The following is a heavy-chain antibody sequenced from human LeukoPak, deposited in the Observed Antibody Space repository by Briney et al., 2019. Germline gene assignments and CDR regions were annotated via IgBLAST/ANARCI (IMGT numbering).Heavy chain of an antibody. CDR3: ATTETTENYFDY. J-gene: IGHJ4*02. Sequence: PSETLSLTCTVSGGSISNYYWSWIRQPPGKGLEWIGEINHSGSTNYNPSLKSRVTISVDTSKNQFSLKLSSVTAADTAVYYCATTETTENYFDYWGQGTLVTVSS. CDR1: GGSISNYY. V-gene: IGHV4-34*01. D-gene: IGHD1-1*01. CDR2: INHSGST.